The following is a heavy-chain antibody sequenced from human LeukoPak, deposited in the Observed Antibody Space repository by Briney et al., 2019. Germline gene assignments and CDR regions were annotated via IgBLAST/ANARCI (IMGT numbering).Heavy chain of an antibody. CDR1: GGSFSGYY. D-gene: IGHD6-19*01. V-gene: IGHV4-34*01. CDR3: ARDAYSSGWYEGFDY. Sequence: SETLSLTCAVYGGSFSGYYWSWIRQPPGKGLEWIGEINHSGSTNYNPSLKSRVTISVDTSKNQFSLKLSSVTAADTAVYYCARDAYSSGWYEGFDYWGQGTLVTVSS. J-gene: IGHJ4*02. CDR2: INHSGST.